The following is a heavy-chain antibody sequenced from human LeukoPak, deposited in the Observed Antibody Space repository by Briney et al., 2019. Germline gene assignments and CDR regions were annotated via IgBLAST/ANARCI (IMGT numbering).Heavy chain of an antibody. J-gene: IGHJ4*02. CDR3: ARDFFHGHCSGLTCFLLDS. V-gene: IGHV1-18*01. CDR1: GYTFTSYG. D-gene: IGHD2-15*01. CDR2: ISAYNGNT. Sequence: ASVKVSCKASGYTFTSYGITWVRQAPGQGLEWMGWISAYNGNTNYAQKFQGKLTMTTDTSTNTAYMELRSLRPDDTAVYYCARDFFHGHCSGLTCFLLDSWGQGSLVTVSS.